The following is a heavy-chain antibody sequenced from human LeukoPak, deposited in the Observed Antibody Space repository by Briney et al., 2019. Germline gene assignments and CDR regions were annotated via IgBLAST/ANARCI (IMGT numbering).Heavy chain of an antibody. V-gene: IGHV4-31*03. Sequence: PSETLSLTCTVSGGSISSGVHYWSWIRQHPGKGLEWIGYIYYSGSTYSNPSLKSRLTMSVDISKNQFSLKLSSVTAADTAVYYCARGVKGLRGAFDIWGQGTMVTVSS. D-gene: IGHD3-10*01. CDR2: IYYSGST. J-gene: IGHJ3*02. CDR3: ARGVKGLRGAFDI. CDR1: GGSISSGVHY.